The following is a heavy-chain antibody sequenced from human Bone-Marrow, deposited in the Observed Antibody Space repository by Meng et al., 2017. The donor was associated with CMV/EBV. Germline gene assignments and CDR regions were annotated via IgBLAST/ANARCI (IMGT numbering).Heavy chain of an antibody. CDR3: AIDSSGYYPSGMDV. CDR2: IHYSGSS. D-gene: IGHD3-22*01. J-gene: IGHJ6*02. V-gene: IGHV4-59*01. CDR1: GGSISGYF. Sequence: SETLSLTCTVSGGSISGYFWSWIRQPPGKGLEWIAYIHYSGSSIYNPSLKSRVTMSVDTSANQFSLRLSSVTAADTAVYYRAIDSSGYYPSGMDVWGQGTTVTVSS.